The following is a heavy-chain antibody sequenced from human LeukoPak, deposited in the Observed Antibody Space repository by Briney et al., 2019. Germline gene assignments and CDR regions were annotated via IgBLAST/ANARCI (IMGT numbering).Heavy chain of an antibody. CDR2: ISYDRRNE. Sequence: GGSLRLSCAASGFTFSSYTMNWVRQAPGKGLEWVAVISYDRRNEYYADSVKGRFTISRDNSKNTLYLQMNSLRAEDTAVYYCTKRGSDYAVYWGQGTLVTVSS. CDR1: GFTFSSYT. D-gene: IGHD6-25*01. V-gene: IGHV3-30*04. CDR3: TKRGSDYAVY. J-gene: IGHJ4*02.